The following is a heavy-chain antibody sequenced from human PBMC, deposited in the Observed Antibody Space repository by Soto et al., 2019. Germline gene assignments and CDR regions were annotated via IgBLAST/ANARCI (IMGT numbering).Heavy chain of an antibody. CDR2: IDGSGGTT. J-gene: IGHJ5*02. CDR1: GFPFSSTD. CDR3: AKNSGWFNT. D-gene: IGHD3-10*01. Sequence: GALRLSCAASGFPFSSTDMTWVRQAPGKGLEWVSTIDGSGGTTYYADSVKGRFTISRDNSINTVFLQMNSLRADDTALYFCAKNSGWFNTWGQGALVTVSS. V-gene: IGHV3-23*01.